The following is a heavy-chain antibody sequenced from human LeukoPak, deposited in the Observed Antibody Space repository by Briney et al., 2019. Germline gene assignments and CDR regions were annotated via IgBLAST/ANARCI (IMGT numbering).Heavy chain of an antibody. J-gene: IGHJ5*02. CDR2: IYYSGST. D-gene: IGHD3-3*01. V-gene: IGHV4-39*01. CDR1: GGSISSYY. CDR3: ARRMSPYYDFWSGYYTGMGWFDP. Sequence: SETLSLTCTVSGGSISSYYWGWIRQPPGKGLEWIGSIYYSGSTYYNPSLKSRVTISVDTSKNQFSLKLSSVTAADTAVYYCARRMSPYYDFWSGYYTGMGWFDPWGQGTLVTVSS.